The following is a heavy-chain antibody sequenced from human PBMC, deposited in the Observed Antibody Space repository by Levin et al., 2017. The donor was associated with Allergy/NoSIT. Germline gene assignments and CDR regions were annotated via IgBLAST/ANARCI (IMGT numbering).Heavy chain of an antibody. D-gene: IGHD1-14*01. V-gene: IGHV4-59*08. CDR1: GGSISTYY. Sequence: KSSETLSLTCTVSGGSISTYYWSWIRQPPGKGLEWIGYIYYTGSTNYNPSLKSRVTISVDTSKNQFSLKLSSVTAADTAVYYCARRGGEGPNRDAFHIWGQGTMVTVSS. CDR2: IYYTGST. CDR3: ARRGGEGPNRDAFHI. J-gene: IGHJ3*02.